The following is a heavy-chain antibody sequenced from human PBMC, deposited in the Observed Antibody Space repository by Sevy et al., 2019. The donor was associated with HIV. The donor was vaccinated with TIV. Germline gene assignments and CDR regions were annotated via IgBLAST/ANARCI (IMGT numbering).Heavy chain of an antibody. D-gene: IGHD3-10*01. V-gene: IGHV4-61*02. CDR3: ARRLFYYGSENYDAFDI. J-gene: IGHJ3*02. CDR1: GGSISSGSHY. CDR2: IYTSGST. Sequence: SETLSLTCTVSGGSISSGSHYWSWIRQPAGKGLEWIGRIYTSGSTKYNPSLKSRVTMSVDTSKNQFSLKLSSVTAADTAVYYCARRLFYYGSENYDAFDIWGQGTMVTVSS.